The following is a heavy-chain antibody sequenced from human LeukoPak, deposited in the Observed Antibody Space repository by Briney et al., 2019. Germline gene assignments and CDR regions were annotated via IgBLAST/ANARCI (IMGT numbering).Heavy chain of an antibody. Sequence: ASVKVSCKASGYTFTSYYMHWVRQAPGQGLEWMGIINPSGGSTSYAQKFQGRVTMARDTSTSTVYMELRSLRSDDTAVYYCARDSEGQRYYYYGMDVWGQGTTVTVSS. V-gene: IGHV1-46*01. CDR2: INPSGGST. D-gene: IGHD1-26*01. J-gene: IGHJ6*02. CDR3: ARDSEGQRYYYYGMDV. CDR1: GYTFTSYY.